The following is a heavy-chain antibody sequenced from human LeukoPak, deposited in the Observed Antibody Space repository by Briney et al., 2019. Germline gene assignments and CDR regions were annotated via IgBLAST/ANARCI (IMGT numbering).Heavy chain of an antibody. Sequence: GGSLRLSCAASGFTFSSYSMNWVRQAPGKGLEWVSYISSSSSTIYYADSVKGRFTISRDNAKNSLYLQMNSLRAEDTAVYYCAREKGSYRLLHLDYWGQGTLVTVSS. CDR2: ISSSSSTI. J-gene: IGHJ4*02. CDR1: GFTFSSYS. CDR3: AREKGSYRLLHLDY. D-gene: IGHD2-2*01. V-gene: IGHV3-48*01.